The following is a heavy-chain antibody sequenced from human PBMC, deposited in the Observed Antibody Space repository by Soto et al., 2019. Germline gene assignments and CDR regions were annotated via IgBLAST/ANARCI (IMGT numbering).Heavy chain of an antibody. CDR3: ARGSMWIAVAMNWFDP. J-gene: IGHJ5*02. Sequence: SETLSLTCTVSGGSISSYYWSWIRQPPGKGLEWIGYIYYSGSTNYNPSLKSRVTISVDTSKNQFSLKLSSVTAADTAVYYCARGSMWIAVAMNWFDPWGQGTLVTVSS. D-gene: IGHD6-19*01. V-gene: IGHV4-59*01. CDR2: IYYSGST. CDR1: GGSISSYY.